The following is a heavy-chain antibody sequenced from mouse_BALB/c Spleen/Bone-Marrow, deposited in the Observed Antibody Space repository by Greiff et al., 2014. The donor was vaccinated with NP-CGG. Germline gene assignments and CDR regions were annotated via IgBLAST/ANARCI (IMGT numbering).Heavy chain of an antibody. CDR2: IDPANGNT. CDR3: ARWLLPYGLDY. J-gene: IGHJ4*01. CDR1: GFNIKDTY. V-gene: IGHV14-3*02. Sequence: VQLQQSGAELVKPGASVKLSCTASGFNIKDTYMHWVKQRPEQGLEWIGRIDPANGNTKYDPKFQGKATITADTSSNTAYLQLSGLTSEDTAVYYCARWLLPYGLDYWGQGTSVTVSS. D-gene: IGHD2-3*01.